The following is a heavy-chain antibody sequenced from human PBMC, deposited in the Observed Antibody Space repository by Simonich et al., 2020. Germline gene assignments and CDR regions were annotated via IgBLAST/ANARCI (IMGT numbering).Heavy chain of an antibody. CDR1: GFTFSSYA. CDR2: ISGSGGRT. J-gene: IGHJ3*02. Sequence: GGGLVQPGGSLRLSCAASGFTFSSYAMSWVRQAPGKGLEWVSAISGSGGRTYYADSGKGRFTISRDHSKNTLYLQMNSLRAEDTAVYYCAKDLGERITMIVVVIDAFDIWGQGTMVTVSS. V-gene: IGHV3-23*01. CDR3: AKDLGERITMIVVVIDAFDI. D-gene: IGHD3-22*01.